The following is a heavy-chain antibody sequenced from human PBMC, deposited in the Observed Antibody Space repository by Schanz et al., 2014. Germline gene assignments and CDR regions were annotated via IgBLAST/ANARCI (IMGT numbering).Heavy chain of an antibody. Sequence: EVQLVESGGGLIHPGGSLRLSCAVSGFTVSTNYMTWVRQAPGKGLECVSVLYTGGSTFYAESVRGRFFISRDSSKNTLFLHRNSLRAEDTAVYYCAKSMYSTSWAFDFWGQGAQVTVSS. D-gene: IGHD2-2*01. CDR2: LYTGGST. CDR1: GFTVSTNY. V-gene: IGHV3-53*01. J-gene: IGHJ4*02. CDR3: AKSMYSTSWAFDF.